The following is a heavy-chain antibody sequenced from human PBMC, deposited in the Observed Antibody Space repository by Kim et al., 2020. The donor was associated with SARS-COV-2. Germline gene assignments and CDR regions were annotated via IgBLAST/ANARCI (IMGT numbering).Heavy chain of an antibody. V-gene: IGHV3-23*01. CDR3: ANTDKAVAGFVYYYYGMDV. CDR1: GFTFSSYA. Sequence: GGSLRLSCAASGFTFSSYAMSWVRQAPGKGLEWVSAISGSGGSTYYADSVKGRFTISRDNSKNTLYLQMNSLRAEDTAVYYCANTDKAVAGFVYYYYGMDVWGQGTTVTVSS. D-gene: IGHD6-19*01. J-gene: IGHJ6*02. CDR2: ISGSGGST.